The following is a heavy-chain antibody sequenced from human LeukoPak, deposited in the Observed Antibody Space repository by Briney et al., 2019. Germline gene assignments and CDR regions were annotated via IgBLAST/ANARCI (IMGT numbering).Heavy chain of an antibody. D-gene: IGHD4-17*01. V-gene: IGHV4-59*12. CDR3: ARDLVYLIDEDYG. CDR2: IYYTGST. J-gene: IGHJ4*02. Sequence: SETLSLTCTVSGGSLSTYYWSWIRQPPGKGLEWIACIYYTGSTNYNPSLKSRGTMSVDTSKNQFSLRLTSVTAADTAVYYCARDLVYLIDEDYGWGQGIMVTVSS. CDR1: GGSLSTYY.